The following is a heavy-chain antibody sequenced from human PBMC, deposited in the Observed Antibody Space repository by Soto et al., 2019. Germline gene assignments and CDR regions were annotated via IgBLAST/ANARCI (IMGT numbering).Heavy chain of an antibody. CDR2: ISSSSSTI. CDR3: ARDSGYSYGPLDY. J-gene: IGHJ4*02. Sequence: GGSLRLSCAASGFTFSDYAMHWVRQAPGKGLEWVSYISSSSSTIYYADSVKGRFTISRDNAKNSLYLQMNSLRAEDTAVYYCARDSGYSYGPLDYWGQGTLVTVSS. V-gene: IGHV3-48*01. D-gene: IGHD5-18*01. CDR1: GFTFSDYA.